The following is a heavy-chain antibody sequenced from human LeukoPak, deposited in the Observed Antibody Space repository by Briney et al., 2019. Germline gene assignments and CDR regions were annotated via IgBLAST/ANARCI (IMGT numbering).Heavy chain of an antibody. D-gene: IGHD7-27*01. J-gene: IGHJ4*02. CDR1: GGSISSYY. Sequence: MPSETLTHTCTVSGGSISSYYWNWVRQPPGKGLEWIGDISYGGTTNYKPSLKSRVTISVDKSKNQNSQKLCFVTPANTAVYYCARRKTWGGGGLDSWGQGTLVSVSA. CDR2: ISYGGTT. CDR3: ARRKTWGGGGLDS. V-gene: IGHV4-59*08.